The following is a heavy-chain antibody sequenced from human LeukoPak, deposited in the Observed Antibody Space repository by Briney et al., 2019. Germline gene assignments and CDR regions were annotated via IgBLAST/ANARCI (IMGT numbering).Heavy chain of an antibody. J-gene: IGHJ5*02. CDR2: TYYRSKWYN. V-gene: IGHV6-1*01. CDR3: ARDPLNYYDSSGPWFDP. D-gene: IGHD3-22*01. CDR1: GDSVSSNSAA. Sequence: SQTLSLTCAISGDSVSSNSAAWNWIRQSPSSGLEWLGRTYYRSKWYNDYAVSVKSRITINPDTSKNQFSLQLNSVTPEDTAVYYCARDPLNYYDSSGPWFDPWGQGTLVTVSS.